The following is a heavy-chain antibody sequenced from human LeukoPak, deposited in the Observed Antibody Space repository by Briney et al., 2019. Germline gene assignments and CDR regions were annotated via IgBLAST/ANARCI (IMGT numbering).Heavy chain of an antibody. J-gene: IGHJ4*02. CDR3: AKRYCSSTTCYDDRGAFDY. D-gene: IGHD2-2*01. V-gene: IGHV4-59*08. Sequence: SETLSLTCTVSGGFISSYYWSWIRQPPGKGLEWIGSIYHSGSTYYNPSLKSRVTISVDTSKNQFSLKLSSVTAADTAVYYCAKRYCSSTTCYDDRGAFDYWGQGTLVAVSS. CDR2: IYHSGST. CDR1: GGFISSYY.